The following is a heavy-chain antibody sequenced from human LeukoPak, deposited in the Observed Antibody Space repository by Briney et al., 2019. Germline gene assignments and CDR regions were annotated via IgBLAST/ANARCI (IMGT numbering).Heavy chain of an antibody. CDR3: ANVESFWYFDL. Sequence: PGGSLRLSCAASGCTFSTYDMTWVRQAPGKGLEWVSAIGGSGGSTYYADSVKGRFTVSRDNSKNTFFVQMNSLRADATAVYYCANVESFWYFDLWGRGTLVTVSS. CDR1: GCTFSTYD. CDR2: IGGSGGST. J-gene: IGHJ2*01. V-gene: IGHV3-23*01.